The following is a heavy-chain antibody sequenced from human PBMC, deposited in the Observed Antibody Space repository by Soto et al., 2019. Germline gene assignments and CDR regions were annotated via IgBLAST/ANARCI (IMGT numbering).Heavy chain of an antibody. Sequence: EVQLVESGGGLVQPGRSLRLSCAASGFSFDDYAMHWVRQAPGKGLEWVTGISWNSGTIGYADSVKGRFTISRDNSKNTLYLQMNSLRAEDTAVYYCAKNSGSYSDFDYWGQGTLVTVSS. CDR3: AKNSGSYSDFDY. CDR2: ISWNSGTI. J-gene: IGHJ4*02. V-gene: IGHV3-9*01. CDR1: GFSFDDYA. D-gene: IGHD1-26*01.